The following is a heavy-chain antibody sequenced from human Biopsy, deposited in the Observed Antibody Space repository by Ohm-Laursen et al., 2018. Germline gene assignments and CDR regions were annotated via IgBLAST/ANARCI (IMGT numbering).Heavy chain of an antibody. J-gene: IGHJ3*02. CDR1: GFTFSSYG. CDR2: LWYDGTNK. Sequence: LSLTCAASGFTFSSYGMHWVRQAPGKGLERVAVLWYDGTNKYYADSVKGRFTISRDNSKNTLYLQMNSLRAEDTAMYYCARPTNARAGGAPFDIWGQGTMVTVSS. CDR3: ARPTNARAGGAPFDI. V-gene: IGHV3-33*01. D-gene: IGHD1-1*01.